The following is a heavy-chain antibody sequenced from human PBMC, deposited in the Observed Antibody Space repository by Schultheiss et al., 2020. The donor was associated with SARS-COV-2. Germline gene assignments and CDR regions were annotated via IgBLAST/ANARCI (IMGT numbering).Heavy chain of an antibody. Sequence: GGSLRLSCAASGFIFSDYYMSWIRQAPGKGPEWVSYISATGTYTKYADSVKGRFTISRDNAKNSLYLQMNSLRAEDTAVYYCARDQYYYDSSGYYLPYYYYGMDVWGQGTTVTVSS. D-gene: IGHD3-22*01. J-gene: IGHJ6*02. CDR3: ARDQYYYDSSGYYLPYYYYGMDV. CDR2: ISATGTYT. V-gene: IGHV3-11*05. CDR1: GFIFSDYY.